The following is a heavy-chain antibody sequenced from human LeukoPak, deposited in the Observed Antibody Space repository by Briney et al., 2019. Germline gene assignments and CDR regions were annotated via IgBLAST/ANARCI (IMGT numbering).Heavy chain of an antibody. D-gene: IGHD3-10*02. CDR1: GFTFANYA. CDR2: ISGYGDSK. V-gene: IGHV3-23*01. CDR3: AKARTDMFSLSWFDY. J-gene: IGHJ4*02. Sequence: GGPLRLSCAASGFTFANYATSWVRQAPGKGLEWVSGISGYGDSKYYAASVNGRFTISRDNSKNTLYLQMNSLGAEDTAVYYCAKARTDMFSLSWFDYWGQGTLVTVSS.